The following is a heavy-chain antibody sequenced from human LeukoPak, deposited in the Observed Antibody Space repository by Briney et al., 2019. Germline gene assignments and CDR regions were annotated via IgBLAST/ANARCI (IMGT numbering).Heavy chain of an antibody. D-gene: IGHD3-22*01. J-gene: IGHJ4*02. CDR3: ATNYYDSSGPIDY. CDR2: IRVGGEV. CDR1: GFTFSSYA. V-gene: IGHV3-23*01. Sequence: GGSLRLSCAASGFTFSSYAMNWVRQAPGKGLEWVSGIRVGGEVHYADSVKGRFTISRDNSKNTLYLQMNSLRAEDTAVYYCATNYYDSSGPIDYWGQGTLVTVSS.